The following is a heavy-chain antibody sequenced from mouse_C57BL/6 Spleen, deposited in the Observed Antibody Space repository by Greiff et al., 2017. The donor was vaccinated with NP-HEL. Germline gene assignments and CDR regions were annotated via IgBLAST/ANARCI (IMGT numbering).Heavy chain of an antibody. D-gene: IGHD3-3*01. CDR3: ARGTGTDFDY. CDR2: ISSGGSYT. CDR1: GFTFSSYG. J-gene: IGHJ2*01. V-gene: IGHV5-6*01. Sequence: EVQLVESGGDLVKPGGSLKLSCAASGFTFSSYGMSWVRQTPDKRLEWVATISSGGSYTYYPDSVKGRFTISRDNAKNTLYLQMSSLKSEDTAMYYCARGTGTDFDYWGQGTTLTVSS.